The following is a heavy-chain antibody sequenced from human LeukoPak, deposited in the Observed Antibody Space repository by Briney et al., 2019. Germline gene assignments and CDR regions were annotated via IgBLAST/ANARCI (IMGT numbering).Heavy chain of an antibody. Sequence: PGGSLRLSCAASGFTFSSYSMNWVRQAPGKGLEWVSSISSSSSYIYYADSVKGRFTISRDNAKNSLYLQMNSLRAEDTAVYYCARVVLNSYGPEYYFDCWGQGTLVTVSS. CDR2: ISSSSSYI. CDR1: GFTFSSYS. CDR3: ARVVLNSYGPEYYFDC. V-gene: IGHV3-21*01. J-gene: IGHJ4*02. D-gene: IGHD5-18*01.